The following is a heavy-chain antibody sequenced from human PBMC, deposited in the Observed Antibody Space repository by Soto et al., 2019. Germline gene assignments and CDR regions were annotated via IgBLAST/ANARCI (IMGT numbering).Heavy chain of an antibody. V-gene: IGHV5-51*01. Sequence: PGESLKISCKGSGYSFTSYWIGWVRHMPGKGLEWMGIIYPGDSDTRYSPSFQGQVTISADKSISTAYLQWSSLKASDTAMYYCARLHYDFWSGYDYGMDVWGQGTTVTISS. CDR3: ARLHYDFWSGYDYGMDV. CDR2: IYPGDSDT. CDR1: GYSFTSYW. D-gene: IGHD3-3*01. J-gene: IGHJ6*02.